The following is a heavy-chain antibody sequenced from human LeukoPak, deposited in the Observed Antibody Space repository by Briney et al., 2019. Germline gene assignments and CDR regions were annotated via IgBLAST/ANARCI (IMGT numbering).Heavy chain of an antibody. CDR1: GGPISSSSYY. V-gene: IGHV4-39*01. Sequence: PSETLSLTCTVSGGPISSSSYYWGWIRQPPGKGLERIGSIYYSGSTYYNPSLKSRVTISVDTSKNQFSLKLSSVTAADTAVYYCAGGYEYYFDYWGQGTLVTVSS. CDR3: AGGYEYYFDY. CDR2: IYYSGST. J-gene: IGHJ4*02. D-gene: IGHD3-22*01.